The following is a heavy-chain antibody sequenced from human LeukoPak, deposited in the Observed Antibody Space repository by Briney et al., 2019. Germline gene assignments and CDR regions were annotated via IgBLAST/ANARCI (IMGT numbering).Heavy chain of an antibody. Sequence: GGSLRLSCAASGFTFSSYDMSWVRQAPGKGLEWVSDISGSGGSTYYADSVKGRFTISRDNSKNTLYLQMNSLRAEDTAVYYCATGVVVAATCFDYWGQGTLVTVSS. CDR2: ISGSGGST. CDR1: GFTFSSYD. J-gene: IGHJ4*02. CDR3: ATGVVVAATCFDY. D-gene: IGHD2-15*01. V-gene: IGHV3-23*01.